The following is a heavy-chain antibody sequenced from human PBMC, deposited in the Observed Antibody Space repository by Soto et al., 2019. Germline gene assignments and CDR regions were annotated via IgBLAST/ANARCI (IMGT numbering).Heavy chain of an antibody. CDR1: GFIFDDYA. Sequence: EVQLVESGGGLVQSGRSLRLSCAASGFIFDDYAMHWVRQAPGKGLEWVSVISWNSGKIEYADSVRGRFIISRDNAKNSLYLQMNSLRPEDTVMYYCLKEMLQTDTFDMWGQGTMVTVSS. V-gene: IGHV3-9*01. J-gene: IGHJ3*02. CDR2: ISWNSGKI. D-gene: IGHD3-16*01. CDR3: LKEMLQTDTFDM.